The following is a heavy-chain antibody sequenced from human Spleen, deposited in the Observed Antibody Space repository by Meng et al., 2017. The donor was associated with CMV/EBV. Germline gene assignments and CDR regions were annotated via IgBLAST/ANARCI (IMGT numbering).Heavy chain of an antibody. CDR1: GGSFSGYF. Sequence: SETLSLTCAVSGGSFSGYFWSWIRQPPGQGLDWIGQISHGGTTNYNPSLKSRVTISADTSKYQFSLRLNSVTAADTAVYYCARGANVYDTSYYYSCLFDTWGQGTLVTVSS. CDR3: ARGANVYDTSYYYSCLFDT. D-gene: IGHD3-9*01. V-gene: IGHV4-34*01. CDR2: ISHGGTT. J-gene: IGHJ4*02.